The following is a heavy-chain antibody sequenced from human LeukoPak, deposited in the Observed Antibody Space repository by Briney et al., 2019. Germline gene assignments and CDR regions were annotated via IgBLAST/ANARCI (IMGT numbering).Heavy chain of an antibody. CDR3: ARGGKQWLVKGFDY. Sequence: SETLSLTCAVYGGSFSGYYWSWIRQPPGKGLEWIGEINHSGSTNYNPSLKSRVTISVDTSKNQFSLKLSSVTAADTAVYYCARGGKQWLVKGFDYWGREPWSPSPQ. CDR1: GGSFSGYY. J-gene: IGHJ4*02. CDR2: INHSGST. V-gene: IGHV4-34*01. D-gene: IGHD6-19*01.